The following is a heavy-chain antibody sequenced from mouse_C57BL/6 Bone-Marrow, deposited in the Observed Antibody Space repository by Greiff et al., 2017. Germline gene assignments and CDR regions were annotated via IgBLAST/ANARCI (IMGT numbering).Heavy chain of an antibody. D-gene: IGHD3-2*02. Sequence: VQLQQPGAELVKPGASVKLSCKASGYTFPSYWMQWVKQRPGQGLEWIGEIDPSDSYTNYNQKFKGKATLTVDPSSSTAYMQLSSLTSEDSAVYYCVTAQATAWFAYWGQGTLVTVSA. CDR3: VTAQATAWFAY. J-gene: IGHJ3*01. CDR2: IDPSDSYT. V-gene: IGHV1-50*01. CDR1: GYTFPSYW.